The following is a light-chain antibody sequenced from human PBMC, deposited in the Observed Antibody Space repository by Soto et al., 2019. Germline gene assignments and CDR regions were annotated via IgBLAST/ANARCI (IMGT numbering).Light chain of an antibody. Sequence: DIQMTQSPSSLSASVGDRVTITCRASQTISSDLNWYQQKPGKAPKLLIHAASTLQSGVPSRFSGSESGTDFTLTISSLQPEDFATYYCQQTSSSPFTFGPGTKVDFK. CDR2: AAS. CDR1: QTISSD. V-gene: IGKV1-39*01. J-gene: IGKJ3*01. CDR3: QQTSSSPFT.